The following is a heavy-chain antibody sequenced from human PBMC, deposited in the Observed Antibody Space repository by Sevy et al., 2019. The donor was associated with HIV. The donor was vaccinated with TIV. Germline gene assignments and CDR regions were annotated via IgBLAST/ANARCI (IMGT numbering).Heavy chain of an antibody. CDR1: GFTFSNYF. CDR3: ARGDYYGSLYYFDY. V-gene: IGHV3-21*01. Sequence: GESLKISCAASGFTFSNYFINWVRQAPGKGLEWVSSISSGSSYIFYADSVKGRFTISRDNAKNSLYLHMNSLRAEDMAVYYCARGDYYGSLYYFDYWGPGTLVTVSS. J-gene: IGHJ4*02. CDR2: ISSGSSYI. D-gene: IGHD3-10*01.